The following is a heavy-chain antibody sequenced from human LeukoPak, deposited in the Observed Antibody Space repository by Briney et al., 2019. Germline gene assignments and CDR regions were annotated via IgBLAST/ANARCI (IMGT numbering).Heavy chain of an antibody. Sequence: GGSLRLSCAASGFTFSSYWMHWVRQAAGKGLVWVSRINSDGSSTSYADSVKGRFTISRDNAKNTLYLQMNSLRAEDTAVYYCARDMYYDILTGYFTYAFDIWGQGTMVTVSS. CDR1: GFTFSSYW. CDR2: INSDGSST. D-gene: IGHD3-9*01. J-gene: IGHJ3*02. CDR3: ARDMYYDILTGYFTYAFDI. V-gene: IGHV3-74*01.